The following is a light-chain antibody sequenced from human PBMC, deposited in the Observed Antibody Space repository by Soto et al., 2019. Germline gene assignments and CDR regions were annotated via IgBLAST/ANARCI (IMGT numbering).Light chain of an antibody. CDR2: AAS. V-gene: IGKV1-39*01. J-gene: IGKJ1*01. CDR3: QQSYSTPWT. Sequence: DIQMTQSPSSLSASVGDRVTITCRASQSISSYLNWDQQKPGKAPKLLIYAASSLQSGVPSRFSGSGSGTDFNLTISSLQPEDFATYYCQQSYSTPWTFGQGIKVEIK. CDR1: QSISSY.